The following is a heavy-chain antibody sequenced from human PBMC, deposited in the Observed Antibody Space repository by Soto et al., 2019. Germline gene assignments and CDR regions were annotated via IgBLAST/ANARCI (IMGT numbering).Heavy chain of an antibody. V-gene: IGHV1-8*01. J-gene: IGHJ5*02. D-gene: IGHD2-2*01. CDR3: ASDMSTT. CDR2: MNPNSGHT. Sequence: QLKRVQSGAEVKKPGASGKFSCKASGYTFPSHDITWMRQATGQGLEWMGWMNPNSGHTNYAQKFQGRVTMTRDTSISTAYMELTNLRSEDTAIYYCASDMSTTWGQGTLVTVSS. CDR1: GYTFPSHD.